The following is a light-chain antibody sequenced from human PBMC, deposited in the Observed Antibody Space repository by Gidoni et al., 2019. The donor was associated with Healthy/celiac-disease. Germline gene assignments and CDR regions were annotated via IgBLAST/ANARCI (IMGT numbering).Light chain of an antibody. CDR3: CSYAGSSTFPYV. V-gene: IGLV2-23*02. J-gene: IGLJ1*01. CDR2: EVS. Sequence: QSALTQPASVSGSPGQPITISCTGTSSDVGSYNLVSWYQQPPGKAPKLMIYEVSKRPSGVSNRFSGSKSGNTASLTISGLQAEDEADYYCCSYAGSSTFPYVFGTGTKVTVL. CDR1: SSDVGSYNL.